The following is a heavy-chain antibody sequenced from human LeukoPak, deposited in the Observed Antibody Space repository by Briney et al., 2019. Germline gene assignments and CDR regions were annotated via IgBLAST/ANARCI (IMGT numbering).Heavy chain of an antibody. V-gene: IGHV5-51*01. D-gene: IGHD2-15*01. CDR2: IYPGDSDT. CDR3: ARFTATSSPRYAFDY. CDR1: GYSFTSYW. J-gene: IGHJ4*02. Sequence: GESLKISCKGSGYSFTSYWIGWVRQMPGKGLEWMGIIYPGDSDTRYSPSFQGQVTISADKSISTAYLQWSSLKASDTAMYYCARFTATSSPRYAFDYWGQGILVTVSS.